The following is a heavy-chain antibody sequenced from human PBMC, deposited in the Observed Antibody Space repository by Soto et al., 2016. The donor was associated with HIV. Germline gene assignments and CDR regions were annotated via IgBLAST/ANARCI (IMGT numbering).Heavy chain of an antibody. CDR2: TGHSGST. D-gene: IGHD2-2*01. V-gene: IGHV4-34*01. CDR1: GGSVSDYQ. J-gene: IGHJ6*03. Sequence: QVQPQQWGARLLKPSQTLSLTCDVYGGSVSDYQWSWVRQAPGKGLEWIGETGHSGSTDYNPSLKSRVTISVDKSKQLLSLRLTSVTAADTAVYYCARGTPISRFRAYFYYFYYLDVWGRGTAVTVSS. CDR3: ARGTPISRFRAYFYYFYYLDV.